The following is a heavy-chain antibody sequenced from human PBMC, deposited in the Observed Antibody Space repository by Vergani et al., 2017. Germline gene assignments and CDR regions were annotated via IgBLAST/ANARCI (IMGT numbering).Heavy chain of an antibody. CDR1: GFTFSSYG. CDR3: AKLGTSSERCDY. D-gene: IGHD2-2*01. CDR2: ISYDGSNK. J-gene: IGHJ4*02. V-gene: IGHV3-30*18. Sequence: QVQLVESGGGVVQPGRSLRLSCAASGFTFSSYGMHWVRQAPGKGLEWVAVISYDGSNKYYADSVKGRFTISRDNSKNTLYLQMNSLRAEDTAVYYCAKLGTSSERCDYWGQGTLVTVSS.